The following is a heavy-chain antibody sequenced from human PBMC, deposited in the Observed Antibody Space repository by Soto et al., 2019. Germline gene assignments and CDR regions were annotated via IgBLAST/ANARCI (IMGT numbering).Heavy chain of an antibody. CDR2: IGGSGNTT. V-gene: IGHV3-23*01. CDR3: AKDNGVGVRITTAFDF. D-gene: IGHD2-8*01. CDR1: GFTFNKYA. Sequence: EVQVLESGGGLVQPGGSLRLSCAASGFTFNKYAMSWVRQAPGKGLAWVSGIGGSGNTTYYADSVKGRFTISRDNSKSTLYLQLNRLRAEDTAVYYCAKDNGVGVRITTAFDFWAQGTLVTVSS. J-gene: IGHJ4*02.